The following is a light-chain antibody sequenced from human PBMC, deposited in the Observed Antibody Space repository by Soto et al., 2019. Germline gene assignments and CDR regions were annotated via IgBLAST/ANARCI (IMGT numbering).Light chain of an antibody. CDR2: QVS. Sequence: VLTQTPISSPVTLGQPASISCRSSQSLVYSDGNTYLGWLQQRPGQPPRLLIYQVSNRFSGVRDRFSGSGAGTDFTLKISRVEAEEVGVYSGIQFSRFPRTFGQGTKVEIK. CDR3: IQFSRFPRT. V-gene: IGKV2-24*01. J-gene: IGKJ1*01. CDR1: QSLVYSDGNTY.